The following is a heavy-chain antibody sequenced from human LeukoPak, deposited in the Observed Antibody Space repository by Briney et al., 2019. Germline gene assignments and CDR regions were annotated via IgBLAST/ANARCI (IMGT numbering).Heavy chain of an antibody. J-gene: IGHJ4*02. CDR1: GFTFSSYW. D-gene: IGHD4-17*01. V-gene: IGHV3-7*01. CDR2: IKQDGSEK. CDR3: ATGNYGDYLSY. Sequence: PGGSLRLSCAASGFTFSSYWMSWVRQAPGKGLEWVANIKQDGSEKYYVDSVKGRFTISRDNSKNTLYLKMNSLRADDTAVYYCATGNYGDYLSYWGQGTLVTVSS.